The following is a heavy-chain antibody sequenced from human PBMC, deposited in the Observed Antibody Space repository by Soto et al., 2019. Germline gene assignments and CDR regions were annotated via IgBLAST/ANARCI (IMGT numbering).Heavy chain of an antibody. V-gene: IGHV4-59*01. CDR3: ARDRNGGNSEGEYVDAFDI. J-gene: IGHJ3*02. Sequence: PSETLSLTCTVSGGSISSYYWSWIRQPPGKGLEWIGYIYYSGSTNYNPSLRSRVTISVDTSKNQFSLKLSSVTAADTAVYYCARDRNGGNSEGEYVDAFDIWGQGTMVTVSS. D-gene: IGHD2-21*02. CDR2: IYYSGST. CDR1: GGSISSYY.